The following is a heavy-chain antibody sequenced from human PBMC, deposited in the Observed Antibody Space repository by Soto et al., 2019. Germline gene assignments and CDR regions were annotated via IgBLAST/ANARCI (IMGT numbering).Heavy chain of an antibody. Sequence: PGGSLRLSCAASGFTVSSNYMSWVRQAPGKGLEWVSVIDSGGSTYYADSVKGRFTISRDNSKNTLYLQMNSLRAEDTAVYYCAKDPDDNWFDPWGQGTLVTVSS. CDR3: AKDPDDNWFDP. CDR1: GFTVSSNY. CDR2: IDSGGST. J-gene: IGHJ5*02. V-gene: IGHV3-53*01.